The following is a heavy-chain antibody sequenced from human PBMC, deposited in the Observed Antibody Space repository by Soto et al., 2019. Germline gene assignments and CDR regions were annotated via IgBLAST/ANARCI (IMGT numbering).Heavy chain of an antibody. J-gene: IGHJ6*02. CDR1: GGSISSGGYY. CDR2: FHYGEST. Sequence: SETLSLTCTVSGGSISSGGYYWSWIRQPPGEGLEWIATFHYGESTHYNPSLESRVTVSVDTSQNHFSLKVSSVTVADTAVYYCARLGGFCSSTNCYGYYAMDVWGQGTTVTVSS. D-gene: IGHD2-2*01. V-gene: IGHV4-39*02. CDR3: ARLGGFCSSTNCYGYYAMDV.